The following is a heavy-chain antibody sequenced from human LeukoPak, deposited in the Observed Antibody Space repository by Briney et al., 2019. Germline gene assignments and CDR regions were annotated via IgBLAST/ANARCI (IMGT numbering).Heavy chain of an antibody. CDR1: GFTFSNAW. CDR2: IKSKTDGCTT. CDR3: TTNEGSSSSWSKMAWEFDY. D-gene: IGHD6-13*01. Sequence: GGSLRLSCAASGFTFSNAWMSWVRQAPGKGLEWVGRIKSKTDGCTTDYAAPVKGRFTISRDDSKNTLYLQMNSLKTEDTAVYYCTTNEGSSSSWSKMAWEFDYWGQGTLVTVSS. V-gene: IGHV3-15*01. J-gene: IGHJ4*02.